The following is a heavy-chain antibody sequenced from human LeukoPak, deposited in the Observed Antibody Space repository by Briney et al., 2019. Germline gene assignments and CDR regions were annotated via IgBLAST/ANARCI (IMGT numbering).Heavy chain of an antibody. D-gene: IGHD2-15*01. J-gene: IGHJ4*02. CDR3: AKLRDCSGGSCYGSVRDFDY. V-gene: IGHV3-30*18. CDR1: GFTFSSYG. Sequence: GGSLRLSCAASGFTFSSYGMQWVRQAPGKGLEWVAGISYDGSNKYYADSVKGRFTISRDNSKNTLYLQMNSLRAEDTAVYYCAKLRDCSGGSCYGSVRDFDYWGQGTLVTVSS. CDR2: ISYDGSNK.